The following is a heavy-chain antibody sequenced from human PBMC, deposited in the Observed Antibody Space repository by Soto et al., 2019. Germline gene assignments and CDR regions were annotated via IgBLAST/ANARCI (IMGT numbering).Heavy chain of an antibody. CDR3: ARDGLAVGSSGYYWDYFSYYYYGMDV. Sequence: GGSLRLSCAASGFTFSSYAMHWVRQAPGKGLEWVAVISYDGSNKYYADSVKGRFTISRDNSKNTLYLQMNSLRAEDTAVYYCARDGLAVGSSGYYWDYFSYYYYGMDVWGQGTTVTVSS. CDR1: GFTFSSYA. J-gene: IGHJ6*02. CDR2: ISYDGSNK. D-gene: IGHD3-22*01. V-gene: IGHV3-30-3*01.